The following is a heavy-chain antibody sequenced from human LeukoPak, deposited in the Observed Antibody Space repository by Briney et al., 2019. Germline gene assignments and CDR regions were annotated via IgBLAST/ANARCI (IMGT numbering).Heavy chain of an antibody. J-gene: IGHJ4*02. CDR2: INHSGSP. CDR1: GGSFSGYY. V-gene: IGHV4-34*01. CDR3: ASSLTGYSSSWFLAY. D-gene: IGHD6-13*01. Sequence: PSETLSLTCAVYGGSFSGYYWSWIRQPPGKGLEWIGEINHSGSPNYNPSLKSRVAISLDTSKNQFSLRVPSVTAADTAFYFCASSLTGYSSSWFLAYWGPGTLVTVSS.